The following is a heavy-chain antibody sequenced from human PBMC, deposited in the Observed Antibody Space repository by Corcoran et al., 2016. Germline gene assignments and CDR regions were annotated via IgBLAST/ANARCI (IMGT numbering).Heavy chain of an antibody. Sequence: EVQLLESGGGLVQPGGSLRLSCAASGFTFSSYAMSWVRQAPGKGLEWVSAISGSGGSTYYADSVKGRFTISRDNSKNTLYLQMNSLRAKDTAVYYCAKEGSSGDYYYYGMDVWGQGTTVTVSS. CDR2: ISGSGGST. V-gene: IGHV3-23*01. CDR1: GFTFSSYA. J-gene: IGHJ6*02. CDR3: AKEGSSGDYYYYGMDV. D-gene: IGHD3-22*01.